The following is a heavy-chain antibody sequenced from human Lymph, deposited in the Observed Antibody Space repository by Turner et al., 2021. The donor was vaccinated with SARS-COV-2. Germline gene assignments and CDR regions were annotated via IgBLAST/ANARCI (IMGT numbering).Heavy chain of an antibody. CDR1: GFTFSSYG. V-gene: IGHV3-33*01. CDR2: IWYDGSNK. Sequence: QVQLVESGGGVVQPGSSLRLSCAASGFTFSSYGMHWVRQAPGKGLEWWAVIWYDGSNKYYADYVKGRFTISRDNSKNTLYLKMNSLRAEDTAVYYCARVKGYNGYDLRYYYGMDVWGQGTTVTVSS. J-gene: IGHJ6*02. D-gene: IGHD5-12*01. CDR3: ARVKGYNGYDLRYYYGMDV.